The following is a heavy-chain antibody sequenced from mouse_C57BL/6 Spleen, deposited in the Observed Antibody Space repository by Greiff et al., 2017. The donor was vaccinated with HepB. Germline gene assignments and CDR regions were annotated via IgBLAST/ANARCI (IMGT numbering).Heavy chain of an antibody. V-gene: IGHV1-52*01. Sequence: VQLQQPGAELVRPGSSVKLSCKASGYTFTSYWMHWVKQRPIQGLEWIGNIDPSDSETHYNQKFKDKATLTVDKSSSTAYMQLSSLTSEDSAVYYCARITTVVATGYFDYWGQGTTLTVSS. CDR1: GYTFTSYW. J-gene: IGHJ2*01. D-gene: IGHD1-1*01. CDR3: ARITTVVATGYFDY. CDR2: IDPSDSET.